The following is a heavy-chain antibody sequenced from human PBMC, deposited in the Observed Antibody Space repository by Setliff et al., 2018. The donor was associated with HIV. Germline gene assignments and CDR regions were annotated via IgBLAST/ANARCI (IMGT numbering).Heavy chain of an antibody. CDR3: ARRADWFDL. V-gene: IGHV1-18*01. J-gene: IGHJ5*02. CDR2: ISDYNNNV. CDR1: GYAFSRFS. Sequence: ASVKVSCKASGYAFSRFSLTWVRQAPGQGLEWMGWISDYNNNVEYAEKFQGRVTMTKDASTGIAYLELRSLRPDDTALYFCARRADWFDLWGQGTLVTVSS.